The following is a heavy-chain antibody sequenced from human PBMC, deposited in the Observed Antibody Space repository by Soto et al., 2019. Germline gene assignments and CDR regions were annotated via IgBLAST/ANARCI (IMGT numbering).Heavy chain of an antibody. Sequence: EVRLLEAGGGLVKPGGSLRLSCATSGLTFSNYARSWVRQAPGGGREWVSSMSGSSSTTYYADSVRGRFTISRDRSKNTLYLQMSSLRDEDTALYYCAKNQERELPRVIDFWGQGTLVTVSS. CDR1: GLTFSNYA. V-gene: IGHV3-23*01. CDR2: MSGSSSTT. D-gene: IGHD1-7*01. J-gene: IGHJ4*02. CDR3: AKNQERELPRVIDF.